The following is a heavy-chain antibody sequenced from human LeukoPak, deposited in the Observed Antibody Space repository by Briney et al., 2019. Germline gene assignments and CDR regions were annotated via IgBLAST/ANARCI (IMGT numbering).Heavy chain of an antibody. V-gene: IGHV1-69*13. J-gene: IGHJ5*02. CDR2: IIPVFAKA. D-gene: IGHD5-12*01. CDR1: GDIFSSDA. Sequence: ASVKVSCKASGDIFSSDAINWVRQAPGQGLEWMGGIIPVFAKADYAQKFQGRVTITADESTNTAYMELSSLRSEDTAIYYCARVQYSGYDFSQWFDPWGQGTLVTVSS. CDR3: ARVQYSGYDFSQWFDP.